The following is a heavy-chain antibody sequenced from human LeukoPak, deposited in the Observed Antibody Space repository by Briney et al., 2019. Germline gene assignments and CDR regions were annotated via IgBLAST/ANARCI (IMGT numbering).Heavy chain of an antibody. J-gene: IGHJ4*02. CDR2: IYHSGST. D-gene: IGHD3-22*01. CDR3: ARSNYDLDY. V-gene: IGHV4-4*02. Sequence: AGGSLRLSCAGSGFTFSSYAMNWVRQPPGKGLEWIGEIYHSGSTNYNPSLKSRVTISVDRSKNQFSLKLSSVTAADTAVYYCARSNYDLDYWGQGTLVTVSS. CDR1: GFTFSSYA.